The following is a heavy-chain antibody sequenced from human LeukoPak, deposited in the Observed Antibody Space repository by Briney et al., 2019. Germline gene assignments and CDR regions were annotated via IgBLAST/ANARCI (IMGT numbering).Heavy chain of an antibody. V-gene: IGHV3-7*01. D-gene: IGHD2-15*01. CDR3: ARDGGLHTNFDY. CDR1: GFTFRNYW. Sequence: GGSLRLSCAASGFTFRNYWMGWVRQAPGQGLEWVANTKADETAEYYADSVRCRFTTSRDNANNFLYLQMNSLRGEDTAVYYCARDGGLHTNFDYWGQGALVTVSS. CDR2: TKADETAE. J-gene: IGHJ4*02.